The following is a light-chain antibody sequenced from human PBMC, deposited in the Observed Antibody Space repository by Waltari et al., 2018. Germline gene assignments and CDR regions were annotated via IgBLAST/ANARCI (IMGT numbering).Light chain of an antibody. CDR2: QDS. CDR3: QAWDSSTVV. V-gene: IGLV3-1*01. CDR1: KLGDKY. Sequence: SYELTQPPSVSVSPGQTASITCSGDKLGDKYACWYQQKPGQSPVLVIYQDSKRPSGIPERFSGSNSGNTATLTVSGTQAMDEADYSCQAWDSSTVVFGVGPKLTVL. J-gene: IGLJ2*01.